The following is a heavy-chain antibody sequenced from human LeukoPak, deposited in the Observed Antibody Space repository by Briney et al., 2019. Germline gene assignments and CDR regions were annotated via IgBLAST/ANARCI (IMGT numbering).Heavy chain of an antibody. D-gene: IGHD2-2*01. J-gene: IGHJ6*03. CDR2: IIPIFGTA. V-gene: IGHV1-69*01. CDR3: ARGTSVGYCSSTSCRTYYYYYMDV. CDR1: GGTFSSYA. Sequence: SVKVSCKASGGTFSSYAISWVRQAPGQGLEWMGGIIPIFGTANYAQKFQGRVTITADESTSTAYMELSSLRSEDTAVYYCARGTSVGYCSSTSCRTYYYYYMDVWGKGTTVTVSS.